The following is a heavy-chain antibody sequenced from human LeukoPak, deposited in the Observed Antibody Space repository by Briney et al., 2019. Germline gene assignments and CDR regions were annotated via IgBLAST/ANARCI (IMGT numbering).Heavy chain of an antibody. V-gene: IGHV4-39*07. Sequence: SETLSLTCTVSGGSISSSSHYWGWIRQPPGKGLEWIGNIYYSGSTYYNPSLKSRVTISVDTSKNQFSLRLSSVTAADTAVYYCARGSGGSGSYFDYWGQGTLDTVSS. CDR2: IYYSGST. J-gene: IGHJ4*02. D-gene: IGHD1-26*01. CDR3: ARGSGGSGSYFDY. CDR1: GGSISSSSHY.